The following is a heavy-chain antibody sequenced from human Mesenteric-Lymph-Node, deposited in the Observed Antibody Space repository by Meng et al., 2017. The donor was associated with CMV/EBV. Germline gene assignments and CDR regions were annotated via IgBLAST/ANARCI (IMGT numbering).Heavy chain of an antibody. CDR3: ARDVGAGDGDYLDY. D-gene: IGHD7-27*01. V-gene: IGHV3-7*01. CDR2: IKQDGSEK. Sequence: GESLKISCAASGFTFSSYWMSWVRQAPGKGLEWVANIKQDGSEKYYVDSVKGRFTISRDNAKNSLYLQMNSLRAEDTAVYYCARDVGAGDGDYLDYWGQGTLVTVSS. J-gene: IGHJ4*02. CDR1: GFTFSSYW.